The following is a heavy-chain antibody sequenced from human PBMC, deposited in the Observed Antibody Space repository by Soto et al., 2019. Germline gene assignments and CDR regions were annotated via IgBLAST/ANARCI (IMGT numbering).Heavy chain of an antibody. CDR3: ARVAAAHYFDY. Sequence: GGSLRLSCVASGFPFSTSSMSWVRQAPGKGLEWVSSLTSSSSFIYYADSVKCRFTISRDNAKNSLSLQMNTLSADDTAVYYCARVAAAHYFDYGGQGTLVTVSS. CDR2: LTSSSSFI. V-gene: IGHV3-21*01. J-gene: IGHJ4*02. D-gene: IGHD6-13*01. CDR1: GFPFSTSS.